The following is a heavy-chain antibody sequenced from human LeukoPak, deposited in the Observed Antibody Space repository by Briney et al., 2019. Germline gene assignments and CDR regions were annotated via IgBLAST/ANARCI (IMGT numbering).Heavy chain of an antibody. V-gene: IGHV1-8*01. CDR1: GYTFTSYD. Sequence: ASVKVSCKASGYTFTSYDINWVRQATGQGLEWMGWMNPNSGNTGYAQKFQGRVTMTRNTSISTAYMELSSLRSEDTAGYYCARGDDSGDYVDYWGQGTLVTVSS. J-gene: IGHJ4*02. D-gene: IGHD4-17*01. CDR3: ARGDDSGDYVDY. CDR2: MNPNSGNT.